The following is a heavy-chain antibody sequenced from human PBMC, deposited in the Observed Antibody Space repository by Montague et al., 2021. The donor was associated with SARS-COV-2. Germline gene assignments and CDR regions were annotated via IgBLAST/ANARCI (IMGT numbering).Heavy chain of an antibody. J-gene: IGHJ4*02. CDR2: IYNSGST. CDR1: GGSISGYY. D-gene: IGHD1-20*01. V-gene: IGHV4-4*07. Sequence: ETLSLTCTVSGGSISGYYWSWFRQSAGKGLEWIGRIYNSGSTSXXPSLKSRVTMSVDTSKNQFSLKLSSVTAADTAVYYCVRDQGRSNWNYPDYWGQGTLVTVSS. CDR3: VRDQGRSNWNYPDY.